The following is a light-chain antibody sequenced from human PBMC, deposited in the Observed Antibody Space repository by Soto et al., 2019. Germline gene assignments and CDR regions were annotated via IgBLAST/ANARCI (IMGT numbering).Light chain of an antibody. J-gene: IGLJ3*02. CDR3: AAWDDSLSSWV. CDR2: RNY. CDR1: SSSIGSNY. V-gene: IGLV1-47*01. Sequence: QPVLTQPPSASGTPGQRVTISCSGSSSSIGSNYVYWYQQFSGTVPKPLIYRNYRRPSGVPDRFSGSKSGTSAPLAIRGLRSDDEADYYCAAWDDSLSSWVFGGGTKLTVL.